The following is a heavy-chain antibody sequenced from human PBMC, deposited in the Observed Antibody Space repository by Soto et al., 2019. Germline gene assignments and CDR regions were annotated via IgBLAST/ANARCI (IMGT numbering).Heavy chain of an antibody. J-gene: IGHJ4*02. Sequence: GGSLRLSCVASGFTFSAYSMSWVRQAPGQGLEWVSSITSSSTYIYYTRSVEGRFTISRDDARNSLHLQMNSLRAEDTAVYYCARDLLEGYGHARQPDYWGQGTLVTVSS. D-gene: IGHD5-18*01. V-gene: IGHV3-21*06. CDR3: ARDLLEGYGHARQPDY. CDR1: GFTFSAYS. CDR2: ITSSSTYI.